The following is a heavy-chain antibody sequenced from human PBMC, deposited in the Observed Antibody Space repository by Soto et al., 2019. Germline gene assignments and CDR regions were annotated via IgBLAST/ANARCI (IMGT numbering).Heavy chain of an antibody. CDR2: ISANDVGT. V-gene: IGHV3-23*01. Sequence: EVQLLESGGGVVQPGGSLRLSCEASGFTLRNYAMTWIRQAPGKGLDWLSLISANDVGTYYAESVKTRFTISTDQSRNTVYLQMDSLRADDTAIYYCAKAKNDYNWDNRPPFDYWGQGTLVTVSS. J-gene: IGHJ4*02. CDR1: GFTLRNYA. CDR3: AKAKNDYNWDNRPPFDY. D-gene: IGHD1-20*01.